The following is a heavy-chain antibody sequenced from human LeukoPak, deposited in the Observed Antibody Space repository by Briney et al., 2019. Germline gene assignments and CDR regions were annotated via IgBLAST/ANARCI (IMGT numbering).Heavy chain of an antibody. J-gene: IGHJ4*02. CDR1: GFTFSSYA. V-gene: IGHV3-30*01. CDR2: ISYDGSNK. Sequence: PGGSLRLSCAASGFTFSSYAMHWVRQAPGKGLEWVAVISYDGSNKYYADSVKGRFTIPRDNSKNTLYLQMNSLRAEDTAVYYCARDGYYYDSSGYPGYWGQGTLVTVSS. D-gene: IGHD3-22*01. CDR3: ARDGYYYDSSGYPGY.